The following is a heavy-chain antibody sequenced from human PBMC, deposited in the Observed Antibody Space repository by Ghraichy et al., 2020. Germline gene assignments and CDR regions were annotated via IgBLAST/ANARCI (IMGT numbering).Heavy chain of an antibody. Sequence: SETLSLTCTVSGGSISSSSYYWGWIRQPPGKGLEWIGSIYYSGSTYYNPSLKSRVTISVDTSKNQSSLKLSSVTAADTAVYYCARRSSGLYYYGMDVWGQGTTVTVSS. J-gene: IGHJ6*02. D-gene: IGHD6-19*01. CDR3: ARRSSGLYYYGMDV. V-gene: IGHV4-39*01. CDR1: GGSISSSSYY. CDR2: IYYSGST.